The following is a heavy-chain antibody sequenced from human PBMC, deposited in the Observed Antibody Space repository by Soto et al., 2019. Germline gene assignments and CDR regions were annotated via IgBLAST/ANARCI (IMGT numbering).Heavy chain of an antibody. CDR3: TTSLTYYYDSSGYYRRITFDY. CDR1: GFTFSNAW. Sequence: PGGSLRLSCAASGFTFSNAWMSWVRQAPGKGLEWVGRIKSKTDGGTTDYAAPVKGRFTISRDDSKNTLYLQMNSLKTEDTAVYYCTTSLTYYYDSSGYYRRITFDYWGQGTLVTVS. CDR2: IKSKTDGGTT. D-gene: IGHD3-22*01. J-gene: IGHJ4*02. V-gene: IGHV3-15*01.